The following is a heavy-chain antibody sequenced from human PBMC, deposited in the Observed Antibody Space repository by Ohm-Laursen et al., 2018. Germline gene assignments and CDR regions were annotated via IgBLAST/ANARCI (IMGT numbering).Heavy chain of an antibody. CDR3: ASGLYYYDSSGYYPDAFDI. CDR2: IKQDGSEK. CDR1: GFTFSSYW. D-gene: IGHD3-22*01. J-gene: IGHJ3*02. V-gene: IGHV3-7*01. Sequence: SLRLSCTAPGFTFSSYWMSWVRQAPGKGLEWVANIKQDGSEKYYVDSVKGRFTISRDNAKNSLYLQMNSLRAEDTAVYYCASGLYYYDSSGYYPDAFDIWGQGTMVTVSS.